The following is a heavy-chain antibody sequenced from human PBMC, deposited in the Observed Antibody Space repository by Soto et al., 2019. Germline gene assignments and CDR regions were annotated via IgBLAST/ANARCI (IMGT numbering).Heavy chain of an antibody. CDR1: GFTFSSYW. D-gene: IGHD3-3*01. J-gene: IGHJ6*02. V-gene: IGHV3-74*01. Sequence: VQLVESGGGLVQPGGSLRLSCAASGFTFSSYWMQWVRQTPGKALVWFGRITNDGKSAYYADSVKGRFTISRDNAKNTLYLQMNGLRDDDTSVFYCARDIWGGPDVWGQGTTVIVTS. CDR2: ITNDGKSA. CDR3: ARDIWGGPDV.